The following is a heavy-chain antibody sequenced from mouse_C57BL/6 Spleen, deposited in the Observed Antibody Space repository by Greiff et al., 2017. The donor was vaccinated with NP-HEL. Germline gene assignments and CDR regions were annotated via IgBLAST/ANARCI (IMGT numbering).Heavy chain of an antibody. D-gene: IGHD1-1*01. J-gene: IGHJ1*03. CDR1: GYTFTSYW. Sequence: VQLQQPGAELVRPGSSVKLSCKASGYTFTSYWMHWVKQRPIQGLEWIGNIDPSDSETHYNHKFKDKATLTVDKSSSTAYMQLSSLTSEDSAVYYGASSRYWYFDVWGTGTTVTVSS. CDR3: ASSRYWYFDV. V-gene: IGHV1-52*01. CDR2: IDPSDSET.